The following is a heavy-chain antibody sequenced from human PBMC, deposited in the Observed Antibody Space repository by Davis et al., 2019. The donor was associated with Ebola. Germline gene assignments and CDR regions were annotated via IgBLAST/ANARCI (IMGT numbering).Heavy chain of an antibody. CDR1: GFTFSSYA. J-gene: IGHJ5*01. V-gene: IGHV3-23*01. Sequence: GESLKISCAASGFTFSSYAMSWVRQAPGKGLEWVSAISGSGGSTYYADSVKGRFTISRDNSKNTLYLQMNSLRADDTAVYYCASGFYCSGHSCYDTLLDSWGQGTQVTVSS. CDR3: ASGFYCSGHSCYDTLLDS. CDR2: ISGSGGST. D-gene: IGHD2-15*01.